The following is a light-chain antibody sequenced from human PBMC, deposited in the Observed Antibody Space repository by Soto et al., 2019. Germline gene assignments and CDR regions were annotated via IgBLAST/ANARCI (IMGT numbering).Light chain of an antibody. Sequence: QSVLTQPPSVSAAPGQKVTISCSGSSSNIGNNFVSWYQHLPGTAPTLLIYDNNKLPSRIPARFSGSKTATSATLGITGLRPGDEADDYCGTSDNSRSAGVFGGGTKVTVL. CDR1: SSNIGNNF. CDR3: GTSDNSRSAGV. V-gene: IGLV1-51*01. J-gene: IGLJ3*02. CDR2: DNN.